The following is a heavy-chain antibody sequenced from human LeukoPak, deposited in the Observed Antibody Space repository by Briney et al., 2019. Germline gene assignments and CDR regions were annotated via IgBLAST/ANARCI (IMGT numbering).Heavy chain of an antibody. D-gene: IGHD6-13*01. V-gene: IGHV4-39*07. CDR3: ARASGSSWYERRLHVYYYYMDV. Sequence: PSETLSLTCTVSGGSIISTTYYWGWIRQPPGEGLEWIGSIDYSGSTYYNPSLKSRVTISVDTSKNQFSLNLSSVTAADTAVYSCARASGSSWYERRLHVYYYYMDVWGKGTTVTVSS. CDR1: GGSIISTTYY. CDR2: IDYSGST. J-gene: IGHJ6*03.